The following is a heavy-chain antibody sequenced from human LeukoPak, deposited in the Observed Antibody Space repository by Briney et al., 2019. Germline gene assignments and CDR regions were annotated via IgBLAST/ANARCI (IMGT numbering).Heavy chain of an antibody. CDR2: TYYRSKWYN. J-gene: IGHJ4*02. CDR1: GDSVSSSSAA. Sequence: SQTLSLTCAISGDSVSSSSAAWSWIRQSPSRGLEWLGRTYYRSKWYNDYAVSVKSRMTINPDTSKNQFSLQLNSMTPEDTAVYYCAREGSEGYLFDYWGQGTLVTVSP. D-gene: IGHD5-18*01. V-gene: IGHV6-1*01. CDR3: AREGSEGYLFDY.